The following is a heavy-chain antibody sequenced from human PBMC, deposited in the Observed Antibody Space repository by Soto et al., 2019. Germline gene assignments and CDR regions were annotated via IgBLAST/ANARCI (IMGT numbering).Heavy chain of an antibody. V-gene: IGHV3-30-3*01. Sequence: QVQLVESGGGVVQPGRSLRLSCAASGFTFSSYAMHWVRQAPGKGLEWVAVISYDGSNKYYADSVKGRFTISRDNSKNTLYLQMNSLRAEDTAVYYCARDGGTAMVTSPLGCYGMDVWGQGTTVTVSS. CDR2: ISYDGSNK. D-gene: IGHD5-18*01. CDR3: ARDGGTAMVTSPLGCYGMDV. J-gene: IGHJ6*02. CDR1: GFTFSSYA.